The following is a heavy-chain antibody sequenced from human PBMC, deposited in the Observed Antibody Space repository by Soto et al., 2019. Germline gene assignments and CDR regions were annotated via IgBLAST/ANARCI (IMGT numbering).Heavy chain of an antibody. V-gene: IGHV4-30-4*01. J-gene: IGHJ4*01. CDR3: ARGLILGGYNYGLDY. Sequence: TLSLTCTVSGGSIRSDDYYWSWIRQPPGKGLAYIGSTYYNGTTNYNPSLKSRLSISIDTSKNQFSLNLRYVTVADTAVYFCARGLILGGYNYGLDYWGHGSLV. CDR1: GGSIRSDDYY. D-gene: IGHD5-18*01. CDR2: TYYNGTT.